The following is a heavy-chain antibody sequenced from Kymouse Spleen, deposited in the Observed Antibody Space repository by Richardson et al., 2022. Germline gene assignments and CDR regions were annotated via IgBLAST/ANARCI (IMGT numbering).Heavy chain of an antibody. CDR1: GGSVSSGSYY. CDR3: ARETAVAGYYYYYGMDV. Sequence: QVQLQESGPGLVKPSETLSLTCTVSGGSVSSGSYYWSWIRQPPGKGLEWIGYIYYSGSTNYNPSLKSRVTISVDTSKNQFSLKLSSVTAADTAVYYCARETAVAGYYYYYGMDVWGQGTTVTVSS. CDR2: IYYSGST. J-gene: IGHJ6*02. V-gene: IGHV4-61*01. D-gene: IGHD6-19*01.